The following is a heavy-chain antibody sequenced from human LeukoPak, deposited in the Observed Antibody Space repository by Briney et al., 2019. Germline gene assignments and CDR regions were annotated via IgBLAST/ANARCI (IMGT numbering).Heavy chain of an antibody. D-gene: IGHD6-13*01. Sequence: ASVKVSCKASGGTFSRYAISWVRQAPGQGLEWMGGLIPIFGTANYAQKFQGRVTITADKSTSTAYMELSSLRSEDTAVYYCARLYSSSYSQTPKDYWGQGALVTVSS. J-gene: IGHJ4*02. CDR2: LIPIFGTA. V-gene: IGHV1-69*06. CDR1: GGTFSRYA. CDR3: ARLYSSSYSQTPKDY.